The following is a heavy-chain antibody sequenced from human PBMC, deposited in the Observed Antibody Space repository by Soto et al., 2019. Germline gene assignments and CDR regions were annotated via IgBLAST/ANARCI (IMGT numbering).Heavy chain of an antibody. J-gene: IGHJ4*02. CDR3: ARATSGGSCYGY. V-gene: IGHV4-39*06. D-gene: IGHD2-15*01. Sequence: PSETLSLTCTVSGGSISTGDYSWSWVRQSPGKGLEWIGHIYNSGSTNYNPSLKSRVTISVDTSKNQFPLKLSSVTAADTAVYYCARATSGGSCYGYWGQGTLVTVSS. CDR1: GGSISTGDYS. CDR2: IYNSGST.